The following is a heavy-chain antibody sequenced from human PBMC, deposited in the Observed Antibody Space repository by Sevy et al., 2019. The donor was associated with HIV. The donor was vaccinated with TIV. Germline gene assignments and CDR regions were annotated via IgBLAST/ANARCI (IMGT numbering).Heavy chain of an antibody. CDR2: ISGSADRT. D-gene: IGHD3-22*01. Sequence: GGSLRLSCTASGFPFRAYAMSWVRQAPGKGLEWVSAISGSADRTYYADSVKGRFTISRDNSKNTLYLQMNSLRAEDTAVYYCEKESDYYKTPYVDYWGQGTLVTVSS. CDR1: GFPFRAYA. V-gene: IGHV3-23*01. CDR3: EKESDYYKTPYVDY. J-gene: IGHJ4*02.